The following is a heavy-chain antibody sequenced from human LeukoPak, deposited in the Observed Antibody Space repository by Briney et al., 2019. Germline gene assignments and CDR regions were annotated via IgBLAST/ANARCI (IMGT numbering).Heavy chain of an antibody. V-gene: IGHV3-23*01. CDR1: GFSLTTYA. CDR2: INDRGDST. Sequence: GGSLRLSCAVSGFSLTTYAMGWVRQAPGKGLEWVSVINDRGDSTYYADSVKGRFTISRDSSKNTLYLQMNSLRGEDTAVYYCAKGRWGLTINNFDIWGQGTMVTVSS. J-gene: IGHJ3*02. D-gene: IGHD3-9*01. CDR3: AKGRWGLTINNFDI.